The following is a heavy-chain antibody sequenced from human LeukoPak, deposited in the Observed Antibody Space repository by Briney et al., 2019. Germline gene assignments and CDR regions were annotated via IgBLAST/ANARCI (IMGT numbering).Heavy chain of an antibody. V-gene: IGHV1-18*01. D-gene: IGHD2/OR15-2a*01. CDR2: INPNTGDT. Sequence: ASVKVSCKASGYTFTSYGISWVRQAPGQGLEWIGWINPNTGDTNYAPKFQGRVTMIKDTSTNSAYMELNKLTSDDTAVYYCGRGNRSFDPWGQGTLVTVSS. CDR3: GRGNRSFDP. J-gene: IGHJ5*02. CDR1: GYTFTSYG.